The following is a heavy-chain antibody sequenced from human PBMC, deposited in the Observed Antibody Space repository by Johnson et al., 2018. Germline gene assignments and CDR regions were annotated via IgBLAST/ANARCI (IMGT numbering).Heavy chain of an antibody. CDR1: GFTFSSYW. V-gene: IGHV3-7*01. CDR2: IKQDGSEK. Sequence: VQLLESGGGLVQPGGSLRLSCAASGFTFSSYWMSWVRQAPGKGLEWVANIKQDGSEKYYVDSVKGRFTISRDNAKISLYLQMNSLRAEDTAGYYWARDAVPNIGVGTAMSRGLEDVWGKGTTVTVSS. D-gene: IGHD2-21*02. CDR3: ARDAVPNIGVGTAMSRGLEDV. J-gene: IGHJ6*04.